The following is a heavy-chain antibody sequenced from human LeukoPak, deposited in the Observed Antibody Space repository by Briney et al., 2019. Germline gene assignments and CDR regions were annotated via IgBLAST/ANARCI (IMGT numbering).Heavy chain of an antibody. CDR2: ISYDGSNR. Sequence: PGGSLRLSCAASGFTFSSYAMHWDRQAPGKGLEWVAVISYDGSNRYYADSVKGRFTISRDSSKNTLYLQMNSLRVEDTALYYCARGRGVGEQWLLRGYFDYWGQGILVTVSS. J-gene: IGHJ4*02. V-gene: IGHV3-30-3*01. CDR3: ARGRGVGEQWLLRGYFDY. D-gene: IGHD6-19*01. CDR1: GFTFSSYA.